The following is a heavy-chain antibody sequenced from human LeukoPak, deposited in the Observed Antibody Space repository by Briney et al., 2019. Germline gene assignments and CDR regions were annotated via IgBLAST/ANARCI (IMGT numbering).Heavy chain of an antibody. CDR3: AKAAGTYYFDY. V-gene: IGHV3-30*02. CDR1: GFTFSTYG. Sequence: HPGGSLRLSCAASGFTFSTYGTHWVRQAPGKGLEWVAVIRSDGSSEYYADSVKGRFIISRDNSKNTLYLQMNSLRAEDTAVYYCAKAAGTYYFDYWGQGTLVTVSS. CDR2: IRSDGSSE. J-gene: IGHJ4*02. D-gene: IGHD6-13*01.